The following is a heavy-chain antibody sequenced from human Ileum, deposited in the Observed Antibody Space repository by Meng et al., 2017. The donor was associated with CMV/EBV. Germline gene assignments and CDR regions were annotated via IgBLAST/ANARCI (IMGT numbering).Heavy chain of an antibody. CDR2: IHHTGST. J-gene: IGHJ4*02. Sequence: SETLSLTCAVSGGSISSGGYYWSWIRQHPGKGLEWIGYIHHTGSTHTNPSFTSRVTMSVDTSKNHFSLKLSSVTAADTAVYYCARYPRYEKVAGTTDYWGQGTLVTVSS. CDR1: GGSISSGGYY. D-gene: IGHD6-19*01. CDR3: ARYPRYEKVAGTTDY. V-gene: IGHV4-31*11.